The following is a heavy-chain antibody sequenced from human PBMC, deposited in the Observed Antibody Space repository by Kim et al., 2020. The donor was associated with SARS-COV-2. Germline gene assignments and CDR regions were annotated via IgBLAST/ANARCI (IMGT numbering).Heavy chain of an antibody. Sequence: ERNYVDYVKGRFTISRDNAKNSLYLQMDSLRVEDTAVYYCARGSGSYYIHWGQGTLVTVSS. CDR2: ER. J-gene: IGHJ4*02. CDR3: ARGSGSYYIH. D-gene: IGHD3-10*01. V-gene: IGHV3-7*01.